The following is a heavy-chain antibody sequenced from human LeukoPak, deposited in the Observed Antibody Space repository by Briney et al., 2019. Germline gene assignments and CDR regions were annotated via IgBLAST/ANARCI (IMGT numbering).Heavy chain of an antibody. CDR3: AKSPIAVGGSHFEY. CDR2: ISGSGSYI. Sequence: RAGGSLRLSCAASGFTFSDYSMNWVRQTPRKGLEWVSCISGSGSYIYYADSVKGRFTISRDNSENTVYLQISSLKTEDTGLYFCAKSPIAVGGSHFEYWGQGNLVTVSS. D-gene: IGHD6-19*01. V-gene: IGHV3-21*01. CDR1: GFTFSDYS. J-gene: IGHJ4*02.